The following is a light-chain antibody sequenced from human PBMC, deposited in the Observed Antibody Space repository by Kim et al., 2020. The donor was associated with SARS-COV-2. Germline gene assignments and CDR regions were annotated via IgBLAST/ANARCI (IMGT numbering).Light chain of an antibody. V-gene: IGKV2-30*01. CDR2: KVS. Sequence: DVVMTQSPLSLPVTLGQPASISCRSSQSLVYSDGNTYLNWFQQRPGQSPRRLIYKVSNRDSGVPDRFSGSGSGTDFTLKISRGEAVDVGVYYCMQGIHPITFGQGTRLEIK. J-gene: IGKJ5*01. CDR1: QSLVYSDGNTY. CDR3: MQGIHPIT.